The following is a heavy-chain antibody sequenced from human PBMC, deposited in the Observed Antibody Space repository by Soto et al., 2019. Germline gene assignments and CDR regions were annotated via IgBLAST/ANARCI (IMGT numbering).Heavy chain of an antibody. Sequence: PSETLSLTCTVSGGSIASNFFYWGWIRRPPGKGLEWIGSIYRDGSTYYSPSLKSRVSISLDTSNSRFSLKLNSVTAADTAVYFCGKVLIGATRHTDVDSWGQGT. J-gene: IGHJ4*02. D-gene: IGHD2-15*01. CDR3: GKVLIGATRHTDVDS. CDR1: GGSIASNFFY. CDR2: IYRDGST. V-gene: IGHV4-39*02.